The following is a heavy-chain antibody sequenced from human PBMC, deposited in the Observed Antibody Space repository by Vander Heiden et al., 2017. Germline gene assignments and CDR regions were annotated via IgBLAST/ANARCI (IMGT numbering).Heavy chain of an antibody. D-gene: IGHD2-15*01. CDR2: VYYSGST. J-gene: IGHJ4*02. Sequence: QVQLQESGPGLVKPSETLSLTCTVSGGYISSYYWSWVRQPPGKGLEWIGYVYYSGSTNYNPSLKSRVTISVDTSKNQFSLKLSSVTAADTAVYYCATCEGGSKGCGFDYWGQGTLVTVSS. V-gene: IGHV4-59*01. CDR3: ATCEGGSKGCGFDY. CDR1: GGYISSYY.